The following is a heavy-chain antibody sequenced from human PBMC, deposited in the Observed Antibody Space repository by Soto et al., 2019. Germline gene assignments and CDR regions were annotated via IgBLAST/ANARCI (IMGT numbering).Heavy chain of an antibody. D-gene: IGHD2-8*01. CDR2: IYYSGST. Sequence: PSETLSLTCTVSGGSISSGGYYWSWIRQHPGKGLEWIGYIYYSGSTYYNPSLKSRVTISVDTSKNQFSLKLSSVTAADTAVYYCARSKGYCTNGVCYNRYYYYYYMDVWGKGTTVTVSS. CDR3: ARSKGYCTNGVCYNRYYYYYYMDV. V-gene: IGHV4-31*03. CDR1: GGSISSGGYY. J-gene: IGHJ6*03.